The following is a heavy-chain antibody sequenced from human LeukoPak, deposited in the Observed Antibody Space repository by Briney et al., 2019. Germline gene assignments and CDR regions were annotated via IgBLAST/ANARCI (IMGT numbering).Heavy chain of an antibody. Sequence: TSSETLSLTCTVSGGSISSYYWSWIRQPPGKGLEWIGYIYYSGSTNYNPSLKSRVTISVDTSKNQFSLKLSSVTAADTAVYYCAREVVVTAIPDWYFDLWGRGTLVTVSS. CDR1: GGSISSYY. CDR3: AREVVVTAIPDWYFDL. J-gene: IGHJ2*01. V-gene: IGHV4-59*01. CDR2: IYYSGST. D-gene: IGHD2-21*02.